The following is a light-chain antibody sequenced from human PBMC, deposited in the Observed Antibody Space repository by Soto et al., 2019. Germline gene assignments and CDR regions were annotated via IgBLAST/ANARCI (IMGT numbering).Light chain of an antibody. CDR1: QSVSSN. Sequence: EIVMTQSPATLSVSPGERAALSCRASQSVSSNFAWYQQQPGQAPRLLIYGASTRATGIPARFSGSGSGTDFTLTISSVQAEDFAVYYCQQYNNWPYTFGQGTNLEIK. V-gene: IGKV3-15*01. CDR3: QQYNNWPYT. CDR2: GAS. J-gene: IGKJ2*01.